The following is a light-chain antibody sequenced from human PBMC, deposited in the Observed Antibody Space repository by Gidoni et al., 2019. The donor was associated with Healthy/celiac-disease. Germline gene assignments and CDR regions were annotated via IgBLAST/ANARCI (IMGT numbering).Light chain of an antibody. CDR2: DTR. CDR3: LLSYSGARPVV. J-gene: IGLJ2*01. Sequence: AVVTQEPSLTVSPGGTVTLTCGSSTGAVTSGHYPYWFQQKPGQAPRTLIYDTRNKHSWTPARFSGSLLGGKAALTLSGAQPEDEAEYYCLLSYSGARPVVFGGGTKLTVL. V-gene: IGLV7-46*01. CDR1: TGAVTSGHY.